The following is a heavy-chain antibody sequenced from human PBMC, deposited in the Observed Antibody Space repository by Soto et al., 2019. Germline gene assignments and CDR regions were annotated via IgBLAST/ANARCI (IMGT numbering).Heavy chain of an antibody. V-gene: IGHV3-7*03. J-gene: IGHJ4*02. D-gene: IGHD3-16*02. CDR1: GFTISGYW. CDR3: ARAPYNNVWYRFDL. Sequence: GFTISGYWMSWVRQAPGKGLEWVADIKHDGSVQYSVDSVKGRFTISRDNAKKLLYLQMNGLRPEDTALYYCARAPYNNVWYRFDLWGQGTLVTVS. CDR2: IKHDGSVQ.